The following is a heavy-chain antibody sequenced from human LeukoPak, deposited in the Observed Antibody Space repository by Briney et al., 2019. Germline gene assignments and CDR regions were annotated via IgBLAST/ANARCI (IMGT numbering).Heavy chain of an antibody. D-gene: IGHD2-2*01. CDR2: INPNSGGT. Sequence: ASVKVSCKASGYTFTSYSISWVRQAPGQGLEWMGWINPNSGGTNYAQKFQGRVTMTRDTSISTAYMELSRLRSDDTAVYYCVSLLSVPAAMISRDYYYYYMDVWGKGTTVTVSS. J-gene: IGHJ6*03. CDR1: GYTFTSYS. V-gene: IGHV1-2*02. CDR3: VSLLSVPAAMISRDYYYYYMDV.